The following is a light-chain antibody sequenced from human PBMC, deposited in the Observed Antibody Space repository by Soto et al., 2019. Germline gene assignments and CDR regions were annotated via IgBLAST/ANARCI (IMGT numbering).Light chain of an antibody. Sequence: DIVMTQSPFSLPVTPGEPASISCRSSQSLLNSKGYNYLDWYLQKPRQSPELLIYMAPTRASGVPERFSDSVSDTDFTLKISRVEAEDVGVYCCVEALRASFAFGQGTRLEIK. CDR2: MAP. CDR3: VEALRASFA. J-gene: IGKJ5*01. V-gene: IGKV2-28*01. CDR1: QSLLNSKGYNY.